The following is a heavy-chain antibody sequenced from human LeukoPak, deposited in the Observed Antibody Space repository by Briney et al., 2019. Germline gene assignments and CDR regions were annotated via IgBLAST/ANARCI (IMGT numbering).Heavy chain of an antibody. J-gene: IGHJ4*02. CDR2: ISYDGSNK. CDR1: GFTFSSYA. D-gene: IGHD3-22*01. V-gene: IGHV3-30-3*01. Sequence: QPGRSLRLSCAASGFTFSSYAMHWVRQAPGKGLEWVAVISYDGSNKYYADSVKGRFTISRDNSKNTLYLQMNSLRAEGTAVYYCAREYSMIVVVITAGFDYWGQGTLVTVSS. CDR3: AREYSMIVVVITAGFDY.